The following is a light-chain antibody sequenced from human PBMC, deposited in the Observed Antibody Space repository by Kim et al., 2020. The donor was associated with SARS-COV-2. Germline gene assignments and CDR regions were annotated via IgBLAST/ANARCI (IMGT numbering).Light chain of an antibody. V-gene: IGLV6-57*03. Sequence: GKTVTSSCTRSRGSIASNYVQWYQQRPGSAPTTVIFEDNQRPSGVPDRFSGSIDSSSNSASLTISGLKTEDEADYYCQSYDSANVIFGGGTKLAVL. CDR1: RGSIASNY. J-gene: IGLJ2*01. CDR2: EDN. CDR3: QSYDSANVI.